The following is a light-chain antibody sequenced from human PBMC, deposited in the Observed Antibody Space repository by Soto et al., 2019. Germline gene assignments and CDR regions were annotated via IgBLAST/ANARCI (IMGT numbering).Light chain of an antibody. CDR2: QDS. V-gene: IGLV3-1*01. CDR3: QAWDSSTAV. Sequence: SYELTQPPSVSVSPGQTASITCSGDKLGDNYACWYQQKPGQSPVLVIYQDSKRPSGIPERFSGSNSGNTATLTISGSQAMDGADYYSQAWDSSTAVFGGGTKLPVL. J-gene: IGLJ2*01. CDR1: KLGDNY.